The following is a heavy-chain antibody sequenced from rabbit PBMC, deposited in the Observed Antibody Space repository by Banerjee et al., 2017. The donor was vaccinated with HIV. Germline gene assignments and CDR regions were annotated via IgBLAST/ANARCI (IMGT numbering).Heavy chain of an antibody. V-gene: IGHV1S40*01. CDR1: GFSFDSSYY. D-gene: IGHD7-1*01. Sequence: QSLEESGGDLVTPGASLTLTCTASGFSFDSSYYMCWVRQAPGKGLEWIGCIYTATGGTYYASWAKGRFTISKSSSTTVTPQMTSLTAADTATYFCARAIFTVYTEGYYFNLWGQGTLVTVS. CDR2: IYTATGGT. CDR3: ARAIFTVYTEGYYFNL. J-gene: IGHJ4*01.